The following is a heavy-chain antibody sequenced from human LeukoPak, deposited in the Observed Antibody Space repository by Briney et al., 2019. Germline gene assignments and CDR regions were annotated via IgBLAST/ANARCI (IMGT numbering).Heavy chain of an antibody. CDR1: GYTFTGYY. V-gene: IGHV1-2*02. D-gene: IGHD1-26*01. Sequence: ASVKVSCKASGYTFTGYYMHWVRQAPGQGLEWMGWINPNSGGTNYAQKFQGRVTMTRDTSISTAYMELSRLRFDDTAVYYCARGRTVGATTLGYWGQGTLVTVSS. CDR3: ARGRTVGATTLGY. J-gene: IGHJ4*02. CDR2: INPNSGGT.